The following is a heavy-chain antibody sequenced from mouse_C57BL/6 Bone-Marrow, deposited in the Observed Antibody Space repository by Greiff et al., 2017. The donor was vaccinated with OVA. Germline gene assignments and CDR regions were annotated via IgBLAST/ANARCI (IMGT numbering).Heavy chain of an antibody. Sequence: EVMLVESGEGLVKPGGSLKLSCAASGFTFSSYAMSWVRQTPEKRLEWVAYISSGGDYIYYADTVKGRFTFSRDNARNTLYLQLSSLKSEDTAVYYCTRDYYSNGYAMDYWGQGTSVTVSS. D-gene: IGHD2-5*01. CDR1: GFTFSSYA. CDR3: TRDYYSNGYAMDY. J-gene: IGHJ4*01. CDR2: ISSGGDYI. V-gene: IGHV5-9-1*02.